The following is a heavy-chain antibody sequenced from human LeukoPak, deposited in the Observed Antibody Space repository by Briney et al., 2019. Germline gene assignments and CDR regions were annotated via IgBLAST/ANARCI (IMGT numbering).Heavy chain of an antibody. Sequence: GGSLRLSCAASGFTFSSYWMHWVRQAPGTGLVWVSRFNSDGSSTSYADSVKGRFTISRDNAKNTLYLQMNSLRAEDTAVYYCAKDQEQVYYYDSSGAFDIWGQGTMVTVSS. CDR3: AKDQEQVYYYDSSGAFDI. J-gene: IGHJ3*02. V-gene: IGHV3-74*01. D-gene: IGHD3-22*01. CDR2: FNSDGSST. CDR1: GFTFSSYW.